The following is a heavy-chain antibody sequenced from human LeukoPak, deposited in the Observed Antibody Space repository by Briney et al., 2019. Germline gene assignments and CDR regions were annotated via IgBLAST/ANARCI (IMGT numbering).Heavy chain of an antibody. D-gene: IGHD1-26*01. V-gene: IGHV1-46*01. J-gene: IGHJ4*02. CDR1: GYTFSNYY. CDR3: ARAGSGTFRDFDY. Sequence: ASVKVSCKASGYTFSNYYIHWVRQAPGQGLEWMGIINPSGGSTTYAQKFQGRVTMTRDTLTRDTSTSTVYMELSSLRSDDTAMYYCARAGSGTFRDFDYWGQGTLVTVSS. CDR2: INPSGGST.